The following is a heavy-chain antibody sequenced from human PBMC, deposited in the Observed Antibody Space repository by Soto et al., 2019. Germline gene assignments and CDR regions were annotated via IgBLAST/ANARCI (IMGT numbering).Heavy chain of an antibody. Sequence: QVPLVQSGAEVKKPGDSLKVSCKAAGYSFSHYAMHWVRQAPGQRPEWMGWINTGNGNTKYSEKLQDRVTITRDTSPSTVYMELSSLRSENTAIYYCARGGLSTAMVRVCQFWGQGTLVTVSS. J-gene: IGHJ4*02. CDR2: INTGNGNT. CDR1: GYSFSHYA. D-gene: IGHD5-18*01. CDR3: ARGGLSTAMVRVCQF. V-gene: IGHV1-3*04.